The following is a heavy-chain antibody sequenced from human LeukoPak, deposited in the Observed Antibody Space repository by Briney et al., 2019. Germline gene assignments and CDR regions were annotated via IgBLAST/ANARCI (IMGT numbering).Heavy chain of an antibody. CDR2: ISYDGSNK. CDR1: GFTFSSYG. V-gene: IGHV3-30*03. CDR3: ARDFSIAAAGITGV. D-gene: IGHD6-13*01. Sequence: GGSLRLSCAASGFTFSSYGMHWVRQAPGKGLEWVAVISYDGSNKYYADSVKGRFTISRDNSKNTLYLQMNSLRAEDTAVYYCARDFSIAAAGITGVWGQGTLVTVSS. J-gene: IGHJ4*02.